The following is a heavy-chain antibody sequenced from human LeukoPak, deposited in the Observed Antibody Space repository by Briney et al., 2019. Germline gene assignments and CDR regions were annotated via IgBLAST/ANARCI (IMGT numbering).Heavy chain of an antibody. CDR1: GFTFSSYA. J-gene: IGHJ5*02. CDR3: AKETAVAVSWFDP. Sequence: HPGRSLRLSCAASGFTFSSYAMHWVRQAPGKGLEWVSAISGSGGSTYYADSVKGRFTISRDNSKNTLYLQMNSLRAEDTAVYYCAKETAVAVSWFDPWGQGTLVTVSS. CDR2: ISGSGGST. V-gene: IGHV3-23*01. D-gene: IGHD6-19*01.